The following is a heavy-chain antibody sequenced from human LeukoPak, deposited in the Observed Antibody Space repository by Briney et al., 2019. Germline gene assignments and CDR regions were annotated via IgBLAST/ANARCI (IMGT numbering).Heavy chain of an antibody. CDR3: ATGAATKDAFDI. CDR1: GYTLTELS. V-gene: IGHV1-24*01. Sequence: ASVKVSCKVSGYTLTELSMHWVRQAPGTGLEWMGGFDPEDGETIYAQKFQGRVTMTEDTSTDTAYMELSSLRSEDTAVYYCATGAATKDAFDIWGQGTMVTVSS. D-gene: IGHD2-15*01. CDR2: FDPEDGET. J-gene: IGHJ3*02.